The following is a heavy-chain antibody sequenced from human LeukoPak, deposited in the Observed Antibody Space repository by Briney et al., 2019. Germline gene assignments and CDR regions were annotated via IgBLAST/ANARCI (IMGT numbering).Heavy chain of an antibody. J-gene: IGHJ6*02. Sequence: PGGSLRLSCAASGFTFSSYSMNWVRQAPGKGLEWVSYISSSSSTIYYADSVKGRFTISRDNAKNSVYLQMNSLRDEDTAVCYCGRTDGMDVWGQGTTVTVSS. CDR2: ISSSSSTI. CDR3: GRTDGMDV. V-gene: IGHV3-48*02. CDR1: GFTFSSYS.